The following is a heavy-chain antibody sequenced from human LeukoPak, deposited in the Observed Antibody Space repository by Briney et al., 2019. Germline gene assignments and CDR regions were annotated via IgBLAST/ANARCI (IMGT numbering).Heavy chain of an antibody. V-gene: IGHV7-4-1*02. CDR1: GYTFTSYA. D-gene: IGHD6-13*01. CDR3: ARASGIAAPYYYYGMDV. CDR2: INTNTGNP. J-gene: IGHJ6*02. Sequence: ASVKVSCKASGYTFTSYAMNWVRQAPGQGLEWMGWINTNTGNPTYAQGFAGRFVFSLDTSVSTAYLQISSLKAEDTAVYYCARASGIAAPYYYYGMDVWGQGTTVTVSS.